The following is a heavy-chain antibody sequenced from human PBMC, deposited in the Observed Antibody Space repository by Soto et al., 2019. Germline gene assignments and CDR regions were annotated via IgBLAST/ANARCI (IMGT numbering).Heavy chain of an antibody. CDR1: GFTFSNAW. Sequence: GGSLRLSCAASGFTFSNAWMSWVRQAPGKGLEWVGRIKSKTDGGTTDYAAPVKGRFTISRDDSKNTLYLQMNSLKTEDTAVYYCTTDSYYDILTGYYTEEDFDYWGQGTLVTVSS. CDR2: IKSKTDGGTT. V-gene: IGHV3-15*01. CDR3: TTDSYYDILTGYYTEEDFDY. J-gene: IGHJ4*02. D-gene: IGHD3-9*01.